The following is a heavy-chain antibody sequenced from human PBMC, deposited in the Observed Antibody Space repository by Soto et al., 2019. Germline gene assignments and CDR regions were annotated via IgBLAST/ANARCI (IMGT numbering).Heavy chain of an antibody. J-gene: IGHJ4*02. CDR3: ARSSGYYSVDY. CDR2: INAGNGNT. V-gene: IGHV1-3*01. CDR1: GYTFTSYA. D-gene: IGHD3-22*01. Sequence: QVQLVQSGAEVKKPGASVKVSCKASGYTFTSYAMHWVRQAPGQRLEWMGWINAGNGNTKYSQKLQGRXTXTXXTSASTANMELSSLRSEDTAVYYCARSSGYYSVDYWGQGTLVTVSS.